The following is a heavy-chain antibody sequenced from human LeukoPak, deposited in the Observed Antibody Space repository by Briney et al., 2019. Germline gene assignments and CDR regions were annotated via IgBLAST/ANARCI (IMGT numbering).Heavy chain of an antibody. D-gene: IGHD7-27*01. Sequence: PSETLSLTCTVSGGSISSYYWSWIRQPPGKGLEWIGCIHYSGSTNYNPSLKSRVTISVDTSKNQFSLKLSSVTAADTAVYYCARGPGAPQHWYFDLWGRGTLVAVSS. V-gene: IGHV4-59*01. CDR1: GGSISSYY. CDR2: IHYSGST. J-gene: IGHJ2*01. CDR3: ARGPGAPQHWYFDL.